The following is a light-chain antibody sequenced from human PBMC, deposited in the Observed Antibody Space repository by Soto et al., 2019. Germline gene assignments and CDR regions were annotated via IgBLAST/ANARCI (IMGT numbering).Light chain of an antibody. CDR2: MGS. Sequence: DIVMTQSPLSLPVTPGEPASISCRSSHILLHSNGYTYLDWYLQKPGQSPQLLIYMGSNRASGVPDRFSGSGSGTDFTLKISRVEAEDVGVYYCMQTLQSRTFGGGTKVDIK. V-gene: IGKV2-28*01. J-gene: IGKJ4*01. CDR3: MQTLQSRT. CDR1: HILLHSNGYTY.